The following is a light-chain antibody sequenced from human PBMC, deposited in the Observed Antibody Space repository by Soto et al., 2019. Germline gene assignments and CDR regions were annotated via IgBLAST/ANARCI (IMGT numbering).Light chain of an antibody. J-gene: IGKJ2*01. CDR2: DVS. CDR3: QQYNLYPYT. CDR1: QPITAW. Sequence: DIQMTQSPSTLSASVGDRVTITCRASQPITAWLAWYQQKPGKAPNLLIYDVSDLQSGVPSRFSGSGSGTEFTLTITGLQPDDCATYYGQQYNLYPYTFGQGTKLEIK. V-gene: IGKV1-5*01.